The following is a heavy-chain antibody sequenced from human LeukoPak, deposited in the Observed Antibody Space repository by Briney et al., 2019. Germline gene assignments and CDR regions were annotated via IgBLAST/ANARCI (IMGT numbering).Heavy chain of an antibody. D-gene: IGHD3-3*01. CDR3: ARTTIFGVVTTYDAFDI. V-gene: IGHV1-8*03. Sequence: ASVKVSCKASGYTFTSYDINWVRQATGQGLEWMGWMNPNSGNTGYAQKLQGRVTITRNTSISTAYMELSSLRSEDTAVYYCARTTIFGVVTTYDAFDIWGQGTMVTVSS. CDR1: GYTFTSYD. J-gene: IGHJ3*02. CDR2: MNPNSGNT.